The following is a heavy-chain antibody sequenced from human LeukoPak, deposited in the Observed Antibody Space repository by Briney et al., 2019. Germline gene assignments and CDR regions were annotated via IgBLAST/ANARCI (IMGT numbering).Heavy chain of an antibody. Sequence: PSETLSLTCAVYGGSFSGYYWSWIRQPPGEGLEWIGEINHSGSTNYNPSLKSRVTISVDTSKNQFSLKLSSVTAADTAVYYCARVNGRLLWFGELSFDYWGQGTLVTVSS. CDR2: INHSGST. J-gene: IGHJ4*02. D-gene: IGHD3-10*01. CDR1: GGSFSGYY. CDR3: ARVNGRLLWFGELSFDY. V-gene: IGHV4-34*01.